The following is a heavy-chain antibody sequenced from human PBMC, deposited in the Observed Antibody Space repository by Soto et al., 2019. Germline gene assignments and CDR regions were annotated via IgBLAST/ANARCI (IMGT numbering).Heavy chain of an antibody. V-gene: IGHV5-51*01. D-gene: IGHD6-13*01. CDR2: IYPGDSDT. J-gene: IGHJ6*02. CDR3: ARDIAAAGTYYYYYYGMDV. CDR1: GYSFTSYW. Sequence: PGESLKISCKGSGYSFTSYWIGWVRQMPGKGLEWMGIIYPGDSDTRYSPSFQGQVTISADKSISTAYLQWSSLKASDTAMYYCARDIAAAGTYYYYYYGMDVWGQGTTVTVSS.